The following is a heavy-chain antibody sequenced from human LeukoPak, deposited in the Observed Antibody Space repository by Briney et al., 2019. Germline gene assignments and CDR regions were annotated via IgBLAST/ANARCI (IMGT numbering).Heavy chain of an antibody. CDR2: IYYSGST. D-gene: IGHD1-26*01. V-gene: IGHV4-39*01. CDR1: GGSISSSSYY. J-gene: IGHJ4*02. CDR3: ARGPKYSGIDY. Sequence: SETLSLTCTVSGGSISSSSYYWGWIRQHPGKGLEWIGSIYYSGSTYYNSSLKSRVTISVDTSKNQFSLKLSSVTAADTAVYYCARGPKYSGIDYWGQGTLVTVSS.